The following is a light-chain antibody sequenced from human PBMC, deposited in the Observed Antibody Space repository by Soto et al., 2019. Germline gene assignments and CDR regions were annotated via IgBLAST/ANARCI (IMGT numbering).Light chain of an antibody. V-gene: IGKV3-20*01. Sequence: EIVLTQSPGTLSLSPGERATLSCRASQSVSSSYLAWYQQKPGQAPRLLIYGASSRATGIPDRFSGSGSGTDFTLTISRLELEDVAVYYRQQYGRSRPGSTFGQGTRMEIK. CDR3: QQYGRSRPGST. CDR1: QSVSSSY. J-gene: IGKJ5*01. CDR2: GAS.